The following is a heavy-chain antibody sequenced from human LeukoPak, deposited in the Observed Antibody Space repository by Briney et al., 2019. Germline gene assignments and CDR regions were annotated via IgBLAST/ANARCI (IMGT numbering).Heavy chain of an antibody. J-gene: IGHJ4*02. Sequence: GESLKISCKGSGYSFTSYWISWVRQMPGKGLEWMGRIDPSDSYTNYSPSFQGHVTISADKSISTAYLQWSGLKASDTAMYYCARQGYGYSHGVPYWGQGTLVTVSS. CDR1: GYSFTSYW. V-gene: IGHV5-10-1*01. CDR3: ARQGYGYSHGVPY. CDR2: IDPSDSYT. D-gene: IGHD5-18*01.